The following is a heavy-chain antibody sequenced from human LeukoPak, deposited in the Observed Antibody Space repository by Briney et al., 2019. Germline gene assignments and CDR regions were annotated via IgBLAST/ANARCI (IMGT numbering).Heavy chain of an antibody. V-gene: IGHV1-69*06. D-gene: IGHD3-16*01. CDR3: ASRGIQRLNFDY. CDR2: IIPIFGTP. Sequence: SVKVSCKASGDTFSIYAISWVRQAPGQGLEWMGGIIPIFGTPNYAQKFQGRVTITADKSTSTAYMELSSLRSEDTAVYYCASRGIQRLNFDYWGQGTLVTVSS. J-gene: IGHJ4*02. CDR1: GDTFSIYA.